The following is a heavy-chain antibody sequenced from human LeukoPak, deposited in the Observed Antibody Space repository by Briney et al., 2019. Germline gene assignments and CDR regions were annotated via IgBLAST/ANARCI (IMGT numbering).Heavy chain of an antibody. CDR1: GFTFSSYA. J-gene: IGHJ4*02. Sequence: GGSLRLSCATSGFTFSSYAMHWVRQAPGKGLEWVAVISYDGSNKYYADSVKGRLTISTDISKSTVYLEMNGLRVEDTAVYYCARGICDRSVSYHVYWGQGTLVTVSS. CDR2: ISYDGSNK. D-gene: IGHD3-10*01. CDR3: ARGICDRSVSYHVY. V-gene: IGHV3-30*04.